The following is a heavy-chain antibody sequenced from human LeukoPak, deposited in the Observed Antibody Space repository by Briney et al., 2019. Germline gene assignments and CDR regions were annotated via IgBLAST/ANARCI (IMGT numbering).Heavy chain of an antibody. D-gene: IGHD6-19*01. CDR2: ISYDGSNK. J-gene: IGHJ4*02. CDR3: ARSIGYSSGWYAY. V-gene: IGHV3-30*04. Sequence: GSLRLSCAASGFTFSSYAMHWVRQAPGKGLEWVAVISYDGSNKYYADSVKGRFTISRDNSKNTLYLQMNSLRAEDTAVYYCARSIGYSSGWYAYWGQGTLVTVSS. CDR1: GFTFSSYA.